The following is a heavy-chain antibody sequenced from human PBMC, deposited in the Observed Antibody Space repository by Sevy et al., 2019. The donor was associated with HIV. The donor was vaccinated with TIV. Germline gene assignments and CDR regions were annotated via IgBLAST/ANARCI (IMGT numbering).Heavy chain of an antibody. CDR1: GFTFSSYA. D-gene: IGHD2-2*01. J-gene: IGHJ6*02. Sequence: GGSLRLSCAASGFTFSSYAMHWVRQAPGKGLEWVAVISYDGSNKYYADSVKGRFTISRDNSKNTLYLQMNSLRAEDTAVYYCARAQPLYCRSTSCYSHGMDVWGQGTTVTVSS. V-gene: IGHV3-30-3*01. CDR3: ARAQPLYCRSTSCYSHGMDV. CDR2: ISYDGSNK.